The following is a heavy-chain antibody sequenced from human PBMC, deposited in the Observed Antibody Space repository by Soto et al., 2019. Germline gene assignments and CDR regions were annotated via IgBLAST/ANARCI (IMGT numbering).Heavy chain of an antibody. J-gene: IGHJ6*03. CDR1: GFTFSSYG. CDR2: ISYDGSNK. CDR3: ARDDGRDYYYMDV. V-gene: IGHV3-30*03. Sequence: GGSLRLSCAASGFTFSSYGMHWVRQAPGKGLEWVAVISYDGSNKYYADSVKGRFTISRDNSKNTLYLQMNSLRAEDTAVYYCARDDGRDYYYMDVWGKGTTVTVSS. D-gene: IGHD3-10*01.